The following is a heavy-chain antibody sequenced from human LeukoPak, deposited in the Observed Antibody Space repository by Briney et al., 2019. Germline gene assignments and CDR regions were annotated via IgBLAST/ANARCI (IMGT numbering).Heavy chain of an antibody. CDR3: ARITMVRGVIFDWYFDL. Sequence: ASVKVSCKASGYTFIAYYMHWVRQAPGQGLEWMGWINPNSGGTNYAQKFQGRVTMTRDTSISTAYMELRSLRSDDTAVYYCARITMVRGVIFDWYFDLWGRGTLVTVSS. J-gene: IGHJ2*01. CDR2: INPNSGGT. V-gene: IGHV1-2*02. D-gene: IGHD3-10*01. CDR1: GYTFIAYY.